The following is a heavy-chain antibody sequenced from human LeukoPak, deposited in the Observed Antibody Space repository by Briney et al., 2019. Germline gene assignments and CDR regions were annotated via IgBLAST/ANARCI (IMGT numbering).Heavy chain of an antibody. CDR2: IYHSGGT. V-gene: IGHV4-38-2*02. Sequence: SETLSLTCTVSGYSIISGYYWGWIRQPPGKGLERIGSIYHSGGTYYNPSLKSRVTISVDTSKNQFSLKLSSVTAADTAVYYCARFTTVTSFDYWGQGTLVTVSS. CDR3: ARFTTVTSFDY. D-gene: IGHD4-17*01. CDR1: GYSIISGYY. J-gene: IGHJ4*02.